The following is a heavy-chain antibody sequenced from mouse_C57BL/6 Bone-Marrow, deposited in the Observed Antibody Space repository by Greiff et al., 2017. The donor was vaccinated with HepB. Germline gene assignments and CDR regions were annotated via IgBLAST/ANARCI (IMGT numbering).Heavy chain of an antibody. Sequence: EVMLVESGGGLVKPGGSLKLSCAASGFTFSSYAMSWVRQTPEKRLEWVATISDGGSYTYYPDNVKGRFTISRDNAKNNLYLQMSHLTSEDTAMYYCARDRPLRGYFDYWGQGTTLTVSS. J-gene: IGHJ2*01. V-gene: IGHV5-4*01. CDR2: ISDGGSYT. D-gene: IGHD3-3*01. CDR1: GFTFSSYA. CDR3: ARDRPLRGYFDY.